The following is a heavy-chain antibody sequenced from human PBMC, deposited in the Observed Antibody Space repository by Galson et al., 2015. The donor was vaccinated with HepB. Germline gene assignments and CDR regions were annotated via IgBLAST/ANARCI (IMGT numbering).Heavy chain of an antibody. Sequence: SVKVSCKASGYTFTGYYMHWVRQAPGQGLEWMGWINPNSGDTNYAQKFQGWVTMTRDTSISTAYMELSRLRSDDTAVYYCARSGDYQYYYYYGMDVWGQGTTVTVSS. CDR2: INPNSGDT. D-gene: IGHD4-17*01. CDR3: ARSGDYQYYYYYGMDV. CDR1: GYTFTGYY. J-gene: IGHJ6*02. V-gene: IGHV1-2*04.